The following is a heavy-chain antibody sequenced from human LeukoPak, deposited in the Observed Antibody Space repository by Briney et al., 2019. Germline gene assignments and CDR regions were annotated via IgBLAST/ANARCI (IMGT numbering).Heavy chain of an antibody. J-gene: IGHJ4*02. CDR3: AKGHQVTFFDH. Sequence: PGRSLRLSCAASGFAFSSYAMSWVRQTPGKGLEWVSTISSTGDSTYHADSAKGRFTISRDNSKNTLYVQMNSLSAEHTAVYYCAKGHQVTFFDHWGQGTLVTVSS. V-gene: IGHV3-23*01. CDR2: ISSTGDST. D-gene: IGHD5-18*01. CDR1: GFAFSSYA.